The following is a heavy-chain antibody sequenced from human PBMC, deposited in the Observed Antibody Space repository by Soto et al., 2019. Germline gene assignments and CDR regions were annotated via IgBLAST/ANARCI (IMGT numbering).Heavy chain of an antibody. CDR3: TRKKCTGDCYLFDY. J-gene: IGHJ4*02. CDR2: INTDSGNP. Sequence: ASVKVSCKASGYTFNTYGVNCVRQAPGQGLEWMGWINTDSGNPSYAQKFQGRVSMTRDTSSGTAYMEMRSLTSDDTAVYYCTRKKCTGDCYLFDYWGQGTLVTVSS. D-gene: IGHD2-21*02. V-gene: IGHV1-18*01. CDR1: GYTFNTYG.